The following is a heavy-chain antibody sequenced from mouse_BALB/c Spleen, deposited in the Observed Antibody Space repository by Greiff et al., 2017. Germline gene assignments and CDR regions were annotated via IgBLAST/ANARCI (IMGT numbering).Heavy chain of an antibody. CDR1: GFTFSSFG. CDR3: ARGKVTTTY. V-gene: IGHV5-17*02. Sequence: EVKLVESGGGLVQPGGSRKLSCAASGFTFSSFGMHWVRQAPEKGLEWVAYISSGSSTIYYADTVKGRFTISRDNPKNTLFLQMTSLRSEDTAMYYCARGKVTTTYWGQGTLVTVSA. CDR2: ISSGSSTI. J-gene: IGHJ3*01. D-gene: IGHD2-1*01.